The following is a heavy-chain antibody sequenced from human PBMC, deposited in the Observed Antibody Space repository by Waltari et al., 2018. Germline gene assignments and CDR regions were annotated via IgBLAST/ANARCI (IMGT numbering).Heavy chain of an antibody. Sequence: QLQLQESGPGLVKPSETLSLTCTVSGGSISSSSYYWGWIRQPPGKGLEWIGSIYPGDSDTRYSPSFQGQVTISVDKSITTAYLQWSSLKASDTAIYFCARRDRGGSVSNYFDYWGQGTLVTVSS. D-gene: IGHD3-10*01. CDR1: GGSISSSSYY. J-gene: IGHJ4*02. CDR3: ARRDRGGSVSNYFDY. V-gene: IGHV4-39*07. CDR2: IYPGDSDT.